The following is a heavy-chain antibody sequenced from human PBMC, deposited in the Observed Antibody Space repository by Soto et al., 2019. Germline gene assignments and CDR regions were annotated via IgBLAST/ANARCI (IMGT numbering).Heavy chain of an antibody. V-gene: IGHV3-66*04. Sequence: VQLVESGGGLVQPGGSLRLSCAASGVTVSSNYMSWVRQAPGKGLEWVSVIYSGGSTYYADSVKGRFTISRDNSKNTLYLQMNSLGAEDTAVYYCARHVYNDGGGYFDYWGQGTRVTVSS. J-gene: IGHJ4*02. CDR1: GVTVSSNY. D-gene: IGHD5-18*01. CDR2: IYSGGST. CDR3: ARHVYNDGGGYFDY.